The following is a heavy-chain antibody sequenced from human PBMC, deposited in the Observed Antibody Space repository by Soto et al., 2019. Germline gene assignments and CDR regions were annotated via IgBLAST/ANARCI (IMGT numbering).Heavy chain of an antibody. CDR1: GFTFSSSA. J-gene: IGHJ4*02. D-gene: IGHD4-17*01. CDR2: ISGSGGST. Sequence: GGSLRLSCAASGFTFSSSAMSWVRQAPGKGLEWVSAISGSGGSTYYADSVKGRFTISRDNSKNTLYLQMNSLRAEDTALYYGAKEGTTVVTRIDYWGQGTLVTVSS. V-gene: IGHV3-23*01. CDR3: AKEGTTVVTRIDY.